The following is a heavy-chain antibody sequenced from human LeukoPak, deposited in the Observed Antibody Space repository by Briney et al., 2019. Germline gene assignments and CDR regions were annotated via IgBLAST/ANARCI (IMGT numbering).Heavy chain of an antibody. Sequence: ASVKVSCKASGYTFTGYYMHWVRQAPGQGLEWMGWINPNSGGTNYAQKFQGRVTMTRDTSISTAYMELSRLRSDDTAVYYCAREGWRQYNWFDPWGQGTLVTVSS. V-gene: IGHV1-2*02. J-gene: IGHJ5*02. CDR1: GYTFTGYY. CDR3: AREGWRQYNWFDP. CDR2: INPNSGGT.